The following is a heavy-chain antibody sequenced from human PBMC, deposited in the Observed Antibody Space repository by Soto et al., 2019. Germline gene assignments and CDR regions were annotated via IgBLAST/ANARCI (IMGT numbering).Heavy chain of an antibody. CDR2: IIPIFGTA. Sequence: SSVKVSCKASGGTFSSYAISWVRQAPGQGLEWMGGIIPIFGTANYAHKFQGRVTITADESTITAYMELSSLRSEDTAVYYCAGGVATRRYYYGMDVWGQGTTVTVSS. J-gene: IGHJ6*02. V-gene: IGHV1-69*13. CDR3: AGGVATRRYYYGMDV. D-gene: IGHD5-12*01. CDR1: GGTFSSYA.